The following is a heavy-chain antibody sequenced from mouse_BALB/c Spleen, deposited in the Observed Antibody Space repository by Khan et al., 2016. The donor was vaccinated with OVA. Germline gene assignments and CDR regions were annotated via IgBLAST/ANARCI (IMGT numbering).Heavy chain of an antibody. CDR1: GYSITSGYA. V-gene: IGHV3-2*02. Sequence: EVELVESGPGLVKPSQSLPLTCTVTGYSITSGYAWNWIRQFPGNKLEWMGYISYSGVTSYTPSLKSRISLTRDTSKNQFFLQLNSVTTEDTATYYCARGNYYGYYFDYWGQGTTLTVSS. CDR3: ARGNYYGYYFDY. CDR2: ISYSGVT. J-gene: IGHJ2*01. D-gene: IGHD1-1*01.